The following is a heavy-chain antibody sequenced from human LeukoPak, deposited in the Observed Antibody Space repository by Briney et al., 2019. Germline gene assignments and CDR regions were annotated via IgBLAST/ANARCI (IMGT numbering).Heavy chain of an antibody. J-gene: IGHJ3*02. V-gene: IGHV1-2*04. CDR3: ARALMYYYDSSGPRKGAFDI. CDR1: GYTFTGYY. CDR2: INPNSGGT. D-gene: IGHD3-22*01. Sequence: VASVKVSCKASGYTFTGYYMHWVRQAPGQGLEWMVWINPNSGGTNYAQKFQGWVTMTRDTSISTAYMELSRLRSDDTAVYYCARALMYYYDSSGPRKGAFDIWGQGTMVTVSS.